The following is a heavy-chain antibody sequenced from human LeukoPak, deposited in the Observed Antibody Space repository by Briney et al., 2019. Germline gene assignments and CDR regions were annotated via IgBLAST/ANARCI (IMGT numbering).Heavy chain of an antibody. CDR3: ARHASDYVWGSYRYGNAFDI. Sequence: SETLSLTCTVFGDSVSSSNYYWAWFRQPPGKGLDWIGSLYYDGRTYYSPSLESRVTVSVDTSKNQFSLKLSSVTAADTAVYYRARHASDYVWGSYRYGNAFDIWGQGTMVTVSS. CDR1: GDSVSSSNYY. J-gene: IGHJ3*02. V-gene: IGHV4-39*01. CDR2: LYYDGRT. D-gene: IGHD3-16*02.